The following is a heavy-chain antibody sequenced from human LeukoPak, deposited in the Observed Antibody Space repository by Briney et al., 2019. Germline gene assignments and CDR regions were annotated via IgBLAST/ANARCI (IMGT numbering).Heavy chain of an antibody. D-gene: IGHD6-19*01. CDR2: ISGSGGST. V-gene: IGHV3-23*01. CDR3: AKSSGWLPDV. J-gene: IGHJ6*02. Sequence: GSLRLSCAASGFTVSSNYMSWVRQAPGKGLEWVSAISGSGGSTYYADSVKGRFTISRDNSKNTLYLQMNSLRAEDTAVYYCAKSSGWLPDVWGQGTTVTVSS. CDR1: GFTVSSNY.